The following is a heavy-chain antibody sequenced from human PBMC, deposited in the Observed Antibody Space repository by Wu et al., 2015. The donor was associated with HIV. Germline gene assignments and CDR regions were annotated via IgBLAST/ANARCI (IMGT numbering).Heavy chain of an antibody. CDR1: GGTFSNHA. D-gene: IGHD6-13*01. Sequence: QVQLVQSGTEVKKPGSSVKVSCKPSGGTFSNHAVFWVRQAPGQGLEWMGGIVPMFASTHYGQMFQGRVTITTDASTTTAYMEVNSLTSEDTAVYYCATEGAAAGHEYFQHWGQGTLVTVSS. CDR2: IVPMFAST. V-gene: IGHV1-69*05. CDR3: ATEGAAAGHEYFQH. J-gene: IGHJ1*01.